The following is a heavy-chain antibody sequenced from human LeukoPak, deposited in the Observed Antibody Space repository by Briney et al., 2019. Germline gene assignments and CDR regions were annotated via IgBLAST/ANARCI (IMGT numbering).Heavy chain of an antibody. D-gene: IGHD1-26*01. J-gene: IGHJ3*02. CDR2: IRYDGSNK. V-gene: IGHV3-30*02. CDR1: GFTFSSYG. Sequence: GGSLRLSCAASGFTFSSYGMHWVRQAPGKGLEWVAFIRYDGSNKYYADSVKGRFTISRDNSKNTLYLQMNSLRAEDTAVYYCAKDQWARGADDAFDIWGQGTMVTVSS. CDR3: AKDQWARGADDAFDI.